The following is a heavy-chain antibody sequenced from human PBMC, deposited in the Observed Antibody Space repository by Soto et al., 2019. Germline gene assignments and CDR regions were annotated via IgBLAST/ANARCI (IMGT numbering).Heavy chain of an antibody. Sequence: PSETLSLTCTVSGGSISSGGYYWSWIRQHPGKGLEWIGYIYYSGSTYYNPSLKSRVTISVDTSKNQFSLKLSSVTAADSAVYYCARDRAYSSGWLGSYYYMDVWGKGTTVTV. V-gene: IGHV4-31*03. CDR1: GGSISSGGYY. D-gene: IGHD6-19*01. J-gene: IGHJ6*03. CDR3: ARDRAYSSGWLGSYYYMDV. CDR2: IYYSGST.